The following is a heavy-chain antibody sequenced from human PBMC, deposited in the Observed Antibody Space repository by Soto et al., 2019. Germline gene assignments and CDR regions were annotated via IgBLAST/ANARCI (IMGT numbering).Heavy chain of an antibody. J-gene: IGHJ4*02. CDR3: AKEGGLSGSYYICSSYYFDY. CDR2: ISYDGSNT. Sequence: QVQLVESGGGVVQPGRSLRLSCVASGFTFSSYGMHWVRQAPGKGLEWVAIISYDGSNTYYADSVKGRFTISRDNSKNTLYLQMTSLRAEDTSVYYCAKEGGLSGSYYICSSYYFDYWGQGALVTVSS. D-gene: IGHD1-26*01. V-gene: IGHV3-30*18. CDR1: GFTFSSYG.